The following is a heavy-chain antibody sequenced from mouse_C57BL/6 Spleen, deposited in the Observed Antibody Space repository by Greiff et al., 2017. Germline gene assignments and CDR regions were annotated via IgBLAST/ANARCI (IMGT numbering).Heavy chain of an antibody. CDR2: IYPGSGNT. J-gene: IGHJ4*01. CDR3: AREGVTTVVVYYYAMDY. Sequence: QVQLQQPGAELVKPGASVKLSCKASGYTFTDYYINWVKQRPGQGLEWIARIYPGSGNTYYNEKFKGKATLTAEKSSSTAYMQLSSLTSEDSAVYFCAREGVTTVVVYYYAMDYWGQGTSVTVSS. D-gene: IGHD1-1*01. V-gene: IGHV1-76*01. CDR1: GYTFTDYY.